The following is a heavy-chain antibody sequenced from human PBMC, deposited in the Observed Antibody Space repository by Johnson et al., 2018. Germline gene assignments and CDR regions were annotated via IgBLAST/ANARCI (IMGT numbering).Heavy chain of an antibody. J-gene: IGHJ4*02. Sequence: VQLVQSGAEVKKPGESLKISCKGSGYIFSNYWIGWVRQMPGKGLEWMGSIYPGDSDTTYSPSFQGQVTFSADKSISTAYLQWSSLKVSDTAIYYCARNESSDWSPLENWGPGTLVAVSS. CDR1: GYIFSNYW. V-gene: IGHV5-51*01. D-gene: IGHD3-22*01. CDR3: ARNESSDWSPLEN. CDR2: IYPGDSDT.